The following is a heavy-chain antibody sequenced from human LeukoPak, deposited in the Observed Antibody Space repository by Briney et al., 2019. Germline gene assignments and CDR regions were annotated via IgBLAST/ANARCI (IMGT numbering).Heavy chain of an antibody. D-gene: IGHD6-19*01. CDR2: ISGSGSSP. V-gene: IGHV3-23*01. CDR3: AKAEVQWLVPFRYFDY. Sequence: QPGGSLRLACAGSGFTSSSYAMSWVRQAPGKGLEWVSGISGSGSSPYYADSVKGRFTISRDNSKNTLYLQMNSLKAEDTAVYHCAKAEVQWLVPFRYFDYWGQGTLVTVSS. J-gene: IGHJ4*02. CDR1: GFTSSSYA.